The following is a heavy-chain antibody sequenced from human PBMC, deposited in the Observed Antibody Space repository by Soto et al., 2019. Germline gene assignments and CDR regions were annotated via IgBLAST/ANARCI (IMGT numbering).Heavy chain of an antibody. D-gene: IGHD6-19*01. J-gene: IGHJ5*01. CDR2: IGTTGHP. CDR3: ARGSSGWYADLDS. V-gene: IGHV3-13*05. CDR1: GFMFEKYD. Sequence: EVQLVKSGGGLMRPGGSLRLSCTASGFMFEKYDMHWVRQRAGKGLEWVAAIGTTGHPYYPGSAKGRFNISRENVKNSLFLQVNDLKAGDTAVYYCARGSSGWYADLDSWGHGTLVTVSA.